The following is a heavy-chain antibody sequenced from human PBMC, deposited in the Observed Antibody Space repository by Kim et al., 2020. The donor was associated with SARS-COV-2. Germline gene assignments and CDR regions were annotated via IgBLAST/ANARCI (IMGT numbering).Heavy chain of an antibody. CDR2: ITRDSDTI. CDR1: AFSFRDYF. D-gene: IGHD3-16*02. V-gene: IGHV3-11*04. Sequence: GGSLRLSCVVSAFSFRDYFMIWVRQAPGKGLEWVAYITRDSDTIHYGDSVRGRFTTSRDNAKNSLYLQMNSLRVEDTGVYYCARVVIISSQNMRVFDYWGQGTLVTVSS. J-gene: IGHJ4*02. CDR3: ARVVIISSQNMRVFDY.